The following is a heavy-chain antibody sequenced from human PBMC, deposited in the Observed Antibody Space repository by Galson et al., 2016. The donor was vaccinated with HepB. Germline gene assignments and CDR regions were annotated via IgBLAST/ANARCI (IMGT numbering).Heavy chain of an antibody. Sequence: SLRLSCAASGVSFSSFDMSWVRQAPGKGLEWVSSVTSTGDLTYYAASVKGRFTISRDNSKNTLFLQMNNLRAEDTALYYCLIDPRGTQWLVARDPSEFWRQGTLVTVSS. J-gene: IGHJ3*01. CDR1: GVSFSSFD. D-gene: IGHD5-18*01. CDR2: VTSTGDLT. V-gene: IGHV3-23*01. CDR3: LIDPRGTQWLVARDPSEF.